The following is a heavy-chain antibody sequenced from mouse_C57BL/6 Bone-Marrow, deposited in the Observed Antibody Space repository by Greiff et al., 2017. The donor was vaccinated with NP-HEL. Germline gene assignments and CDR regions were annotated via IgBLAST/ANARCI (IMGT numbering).Heavy chain of an antibody. V-gene: IGHV1-26*01. D-gene: IGHD3-3*01. CDR3: AGGGGPLFDY. Sequence: EVQLQQSGPELVKPGASVKISCKASGYTFTDYYMNWVKQSHGKSLEWIGDINPNNGGTSYNQKFKGKATLTVDKSSSTAYMELRSLTSEDSAVFYCAGGGGPLFDYWGQGTTLTVSS. CDR2: INPNNGGT. CDR1: GYTFTDYY. J-gene: IGHJ2*01.